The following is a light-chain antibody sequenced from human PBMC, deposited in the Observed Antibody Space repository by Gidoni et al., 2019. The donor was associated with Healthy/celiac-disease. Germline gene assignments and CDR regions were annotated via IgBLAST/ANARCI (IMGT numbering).Light chain of an antibody. CDR2: GAS. J-gene: IGKJ3*01. CDR3: QQYGSSLPFT. V-gene: IGKV3-20*01. CDR1: QSVSSSY. Sequence: EIVLTQSPGTLSLSPGERATLSCRASQSVSSSYLAWYQQKPGQAPRLLIYGASSRATGIPDRFSGSRSGTDFTLIISRLEPEDFAVYYCQQYGSSLPFTFGPGTKVDIK.